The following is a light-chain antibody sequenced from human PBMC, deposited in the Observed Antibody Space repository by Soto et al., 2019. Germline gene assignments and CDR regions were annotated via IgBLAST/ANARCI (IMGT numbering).Light chain of an antibody. CDR3: QQYNGYSHS. CDR1: QDIRNT. CDR2: AAS. J-gene: IGKJ2*01. V-gene: IGKV1-6*01. Sequence: AIQMTQSPSSLSASVGDRVAISCRASQDIRNTLAWYQQKPGEAPKLLIFAASNLQSGVPSRFSGSGSVTDFTLAITGLQPDDFATYYCQQYNGYSHSFGQGTKVDIK.